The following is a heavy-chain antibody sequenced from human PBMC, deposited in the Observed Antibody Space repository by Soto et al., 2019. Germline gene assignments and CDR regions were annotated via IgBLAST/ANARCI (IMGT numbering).Heavy chain of an antibody. J-gene: IGHJ4*02. V-gene: IGHV4-30-2*01. D-gene: IGHD6-19*01. Sequence: QLQLQQSGSGLVKPSQTLSLTCAVSGGSISSGGYSWSWIRQPPVKGLEWIGYIYHSGSTYYNPCLKSRVTISVDRSKNQFSLKLSSVTSADTAVYYCARAGGLGAVAVDYWGQGTLVTVSS. CDR3: ARAGGLGAVAVDY. CDR2: IYHSGST. CDR1: GGSISSGGYS.